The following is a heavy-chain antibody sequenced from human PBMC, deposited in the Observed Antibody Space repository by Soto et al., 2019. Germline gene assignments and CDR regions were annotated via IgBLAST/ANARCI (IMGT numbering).Heavy chain of an antibody. CDR2: ISSSGGST. J-gene: IGHJ1*01. D-gene: IGHD2-15*01. CDR1: GFTFSSYA. V-gene: IGHV3-23*01. Sequence: EVQLLESGGGLVQPGGSLRLSCAASGFTFSSYAMSWVRQAPGKGLEWVSAISSSGGSTYYADSVKGRFTISRDNSKNTLYLQMNSLRAEDTAVYYCAKDRDIVVVVAEHWGQGTLVTVSS. CDR3: AKDRDIVVVVAEH.